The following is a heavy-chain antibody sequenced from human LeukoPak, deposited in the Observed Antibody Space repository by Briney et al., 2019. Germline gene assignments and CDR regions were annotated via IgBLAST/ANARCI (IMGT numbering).Heavy chain of an antibody. CDR3: AREVHDYGDYDSNWFDP. V-gene: IGHV1-2*02. Sequence: ASVKVSCKASGYTFTSYGISWVRQAPGQGLEWMGWISANSGGTNYAQKFQGRVTMTRDTSISTAYMELSRLRSDDTAVYYCAREVHDYGDYDSNWFDPWGQGTLVTVSS. J-gene: IGHJ5*02. D-gene: IGHD4-17*01. CDR1: GYTFTSYG. CDR2: ISANSGGT.